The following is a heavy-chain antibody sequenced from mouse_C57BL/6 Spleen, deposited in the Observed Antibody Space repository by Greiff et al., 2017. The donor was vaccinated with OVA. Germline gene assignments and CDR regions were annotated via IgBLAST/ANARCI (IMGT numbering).Heavy chain of an antibody. V-gene: IGHV1-76*01. J-gene: IGHJ3*01. CDR3: ARSRRGFAY. Sequence: QVQLQQSGAELVRPGASVKLSCKASGYTFTDYYINWVKQRPGQGLEWIARIYPGSGNTYYNEKFKGKATLTAEKSSSTAYMQLSSLTSEDSAVYFCARSRRGFAYWGQGTLVTVSA. CDR1: GYTFTDYY. CDR2: IYPGSGNT.